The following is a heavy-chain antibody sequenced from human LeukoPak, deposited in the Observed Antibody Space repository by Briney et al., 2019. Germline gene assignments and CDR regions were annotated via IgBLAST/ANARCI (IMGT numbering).Heavy chain of an antibody. CDR2: INHSGST. Sequence: KPSETLSLTCTVSGGSISSSSYSWGWIRQPPGKGLEWIGEINHSGSTNYNPSLKSRVTISVDTSKNQFSLKLSSVTAADTAVYYCARGQGYWGSSWSGWFDPWGQGTLVTVSS. CDR1: GGSISSSSYS. CDR3: ARGQGYWGSSWSGWFDP. D-gene: IGHD6-13*01. J-gene: IGHJ5*02. V-gene: IGHV4-39*07.